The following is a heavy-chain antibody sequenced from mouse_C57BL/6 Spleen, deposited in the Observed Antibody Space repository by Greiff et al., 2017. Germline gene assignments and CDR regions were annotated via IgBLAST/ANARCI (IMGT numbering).Heavy chain of an antibody. CDR3: ARECNPFDY. CDR2: ISYDGSN. Sequence: EVQRVESGPGLVKPSQSLSLTCSVTGYSITSGYYWNWLRQLPGNILEWMGFISYDGSNNYNPSLKNRIPITRDTSKHQLFLKLNSVTTEDTSTYYCARECNPFDYWGQGTTLTVSS. J-gene: IGHJ2*01. D-gene: IGHD2-1*01. CDR1: GYSITSGYY. V-gene: IGHV3-6*01.